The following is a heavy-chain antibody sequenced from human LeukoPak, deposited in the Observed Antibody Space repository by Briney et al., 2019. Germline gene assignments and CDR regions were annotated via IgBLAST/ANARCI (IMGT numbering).Heavy chain of an antibody. CDR3: ARSWKQGSSSGLYYYYYMDV. D-gene: IGHD6-6*01. Sequence: PSETLSLTCTVSGGSISSYYWSWIRQPPGKGLEWIGYIYYSGSTNYNPSLKSRVTISVDTSKNQFSLKLSSVTAADTTVYYCARSWKQGSSSGLYYYYYMDVWGKGTTVTVSS. CDR1: GGSISSYY. V-gene: IGHV4-59*01. CDR2: IYYSGST. J-gene: IGHJ6*03.